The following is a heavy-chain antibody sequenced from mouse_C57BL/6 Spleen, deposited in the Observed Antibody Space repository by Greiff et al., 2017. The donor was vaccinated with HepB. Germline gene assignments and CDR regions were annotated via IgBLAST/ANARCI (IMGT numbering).Heavy chain of an antibody. CDR2: IDPENGDT. J-gene: IGHJ4*01. CDR3: TLLYAMDY. Sequence: VQLQQSGAELVRPGASVKLSCTASGFNIKDDYMHWVKQRPERGLEWIGWIDPENGDTEYASKFQGKATITADTSSNTAYLQLSSLTSEDTAVYYCTLLYAMDYWGQGTSVTVSS. CDR1: GFNIKDDY. V-gene: IGHV14-4*01.